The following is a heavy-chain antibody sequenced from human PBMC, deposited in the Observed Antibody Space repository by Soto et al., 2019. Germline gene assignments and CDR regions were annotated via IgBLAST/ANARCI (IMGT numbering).Heavy chain of an antibody. CDR1: GGTFIRYA. V-gene: IGHV1-69*01. J-gene: IGHJ5*02. CDR2: IIPIVGTA. CDR3: ASNRIPDAYGCNSEALWFYP. Sequence: QVQLVQSVAEVKKHGSSVKVSCKASGGTFIRYAISWVRQAPGQGLEWRGGIIPIVGTANYAQKFQGRFTITADESTSTAYMELSILRSEDTAGYYCASNRIPDAYGCNSEALWFYPWGQGTLVTVSS. D-gene: IGHD4-17*01.